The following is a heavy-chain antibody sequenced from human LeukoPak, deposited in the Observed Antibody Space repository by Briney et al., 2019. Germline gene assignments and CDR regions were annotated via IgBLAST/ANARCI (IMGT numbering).Heavy chain of an antibody. CDR1: GFTFSSYA. Sequence: GGSLRLSCAASGFTFSSYAMHWVRQAPGKGLEYVSAISSNGGSTYYANSVKGRFTISRDNSKNTLYLQMGSLRAEGMAVYYCARGSKQWLVQNWFDPWGQGTLVTVSS. J-gene: IGHJ5*02. CDR3: ARGSKQWLVQNWFDP. V-gene: IGHV3-64*01. D-gene: IGHD6-19*01. CDR2: ISSNGGST.